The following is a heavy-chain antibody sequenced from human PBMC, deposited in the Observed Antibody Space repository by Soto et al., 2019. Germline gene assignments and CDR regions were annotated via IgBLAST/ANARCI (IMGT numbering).Heavy chain of an antibody. CDR2: IYYSGST. CDR3: ARVGRDGYNRYFDY. D-gene: IGHD5-12*01. J-gene: IGHJ4*02. V-gene: IGHV4-59*01. CDR1: GGSISSYY. Sequence: SETLSLTCTVSGGSISSYYWSWIRQPPGKGLEWIGYIYYSGSTNYNPSLKSRVTISVDTSKNQFSLKLSSVTAADTAVYYCARVGRDGYNRYFDYWGQGTLVTVSS.